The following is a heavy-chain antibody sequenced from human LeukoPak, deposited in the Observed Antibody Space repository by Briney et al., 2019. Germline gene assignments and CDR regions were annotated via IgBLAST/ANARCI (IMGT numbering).Heavy chain of an antibody. CDR3: ARETNWAPDY. CDR2: IRYDGSNK. J-gene: IGHJ4*02. CDR1: GFTFSSYG. Sequence: GGSLRLSCAASGFTFSSYGMHWVRQAPGRGLEWVAFIRYDGSNKYYADSVKGRFTISRDNSKNTLYLQMNSLRAEDTAVYFCARETNWAPDYWGQGILVTVSS. V-gene: IGHV3-30*02. D-gene: IGHD7-27*01.